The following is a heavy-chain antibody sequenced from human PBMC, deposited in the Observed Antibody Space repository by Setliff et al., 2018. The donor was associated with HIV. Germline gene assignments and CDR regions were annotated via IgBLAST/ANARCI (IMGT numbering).Heavy chain of an antibody. D-gene: IGHD6-13*01. CDR2: INHSGST. Sequence: PSETLSLTCAVYGGSFRGYYWSWIRQPPGKGLEWIGEINHSGSTNYNPSLKSRVPISVDTSKNQFSLKLSSVTAADTAVYYCAREGSSWYRYFDYWGQGTLVTAPQ. CDR1: GGSFRGYY. CDR3: AREGSSWYRYFDY. J-gene: IGHJ4*02. V-gene: IGHV4-34*01.